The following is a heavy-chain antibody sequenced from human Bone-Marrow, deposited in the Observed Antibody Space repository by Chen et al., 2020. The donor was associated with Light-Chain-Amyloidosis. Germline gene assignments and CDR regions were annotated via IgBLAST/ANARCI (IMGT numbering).Heavy chain of an antibody. CDR3: AKEYYYDFMFPYY. CDR1: GFTFSAYG. V-gene: IGHV3-30*18. J-gene: IGHJ4*02. CDR2: ISDDGSNE. D-gene: IGHD3-22*01. Sequence: QVQLVESGGGAVQPGRSLGLSCVASGFTFSAYGMHWVRQAPGKGLEWMAFISDDGSNEYYADSVKGRFTISRDNSKNTLSLQMSSLRAEDTAVYYCAKEYYYDFMFPYYWGQGTLVTVSS.